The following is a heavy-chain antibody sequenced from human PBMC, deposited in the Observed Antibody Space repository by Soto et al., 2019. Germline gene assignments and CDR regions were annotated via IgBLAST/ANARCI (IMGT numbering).Heavy chain of an antibody. D-gene: IGHD4-4*01. J-gene: IGHJ3*02. V-gene: IGHV3-74*01. CDR2: INSDGSTT. Sequence: EVPLVESGGGLVQPGGSLRLSCAASGFTFSSYWMHWVRQAPGKGLVWVSRINSDGSTTNYADSVKGRFTISRDNAKNALYLQMNNLRVEDTAVYYCVTTGRLQNAFDIWGQGTVVTVSS. CDR1: GFTFSSYW. CDR3: VTTGRLQNAFDI.